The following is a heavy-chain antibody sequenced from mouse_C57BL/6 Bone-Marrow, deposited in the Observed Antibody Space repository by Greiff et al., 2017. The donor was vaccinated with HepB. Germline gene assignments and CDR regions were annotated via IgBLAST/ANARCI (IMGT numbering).Heavy chain of an antibody. Sequence: VQRVESGPGLVQPSQTLSITCTVSGFSLTSYGVHWVRQSPGKGLEWLGVIWRGGSTDYNAAFMSRLSITKDNSKSQVFFKMNSLQADDTAIYYCATVISWFANWGQGALVTVSA. CDR3: ATVISWFAN. J-gene: IGHJ3*01. CDR1: GFSLTSYG. V-gene: IGHV2-5*01. D-gene: IGHD2-4*01. CDR2: IWRGGST.